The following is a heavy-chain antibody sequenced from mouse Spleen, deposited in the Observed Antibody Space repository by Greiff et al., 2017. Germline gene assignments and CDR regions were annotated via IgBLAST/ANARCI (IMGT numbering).Heavy chain of an antibody. Sequence: VKLMESGPELVKPGASVKISCKASGYAFSSSWMNWVKQRPGKGLEWIGRIYPGDGDTNYNGKFKGKATLTADKSSSTAYMQLSSLTSEDSAVYFCTREDYYYGSSYDFDYWGQGTTLTVSS. V-gene: IGHV1-82*01. CDR1: GYAFSSSW. CDR2: IYPGDGDT. D-gene: IGHD1-1*01. CDR3: TREDYYYGSSYDFDY. J-gene: IGHJ2*01.